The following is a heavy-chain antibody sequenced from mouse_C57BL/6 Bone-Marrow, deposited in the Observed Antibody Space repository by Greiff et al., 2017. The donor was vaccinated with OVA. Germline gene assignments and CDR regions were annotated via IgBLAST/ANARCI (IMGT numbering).Heavy chain of an antibody. J-gene: IGHJ4*01. Sequence: VQLKESGPGLVKPSQSLSLTCSVTGYSITSGYYWNWIRQFPGNKLEWMGYISYDGSNNYNPSLKNRISITRDTSKNQFFLKLNSVTTEDTATYYCARERITTVEMDYWGQGTSVTVSS. V-gene: IGHV3-6*01. CDR3: ARERITTVEMDY. D-gene: IGHD1-1*01. CDR2: ISYDGSN. CDR1: GYSITSGYY.